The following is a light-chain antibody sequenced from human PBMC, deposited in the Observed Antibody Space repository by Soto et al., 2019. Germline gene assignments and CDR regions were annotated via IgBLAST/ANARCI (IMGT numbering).Light chain of an antibody. CDR3: SSYTSAYTAV. Sequence: QSVLTQPASVSGSPGQSITISCTGTSDDIGAYDYVSWYHQHPGKDPKLMLYDVFNRPSGVSNRFSGSKSGNTASLTNSGLKTEDETPYYCSSYTSAYTAVFGGGTKLTVL. J-gene: IGLJ2*01. CDR2: DVF. V-gene: IGLV2-14*03. CDR1: SDDIGAYDY.